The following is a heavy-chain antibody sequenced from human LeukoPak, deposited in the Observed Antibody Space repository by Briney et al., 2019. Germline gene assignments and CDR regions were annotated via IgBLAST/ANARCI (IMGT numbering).Heavy chain of an antibody. V-gene: IGHV3-7*01. CDR1: GGSISSYY. CDR2: IREDGGEK. J-gene: IGHJ4*02. Sequence: ETLSLTCTVSGGSISSYYWSWIRQPPGKGLEWVANIREDGGEKHYADSVEGRFTVSRDNPKNSLYLQMNNLRAGDTAVYYCARDLGTIPEVVNYYFDYWGPGTLVTVSS. CDR3: ARDLGTIPEVVNYYFDY. D-gene: IGHD3-3*01.